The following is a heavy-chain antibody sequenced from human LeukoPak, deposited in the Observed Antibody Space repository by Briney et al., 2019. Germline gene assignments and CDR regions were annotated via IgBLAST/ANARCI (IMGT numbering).Heavy chain of an antibody. D-gene: IGHD3-9*01. CDR3: ARDSPYDILTGRRVQDDAFDI. V-gene: IGHV3-33*01. CDR2: IWYDGSNK. Sequence: GGSLRLSCAASGFTFSSYGMHWVRQAPGKGLEWVAVIWYDGSNKYYADSVKGRFTISRDNSKNTLYLQTNSLRAEDTAVYYCARDSPYDILTGRRVQDDAFDIWGQGTVVTVSS. J-gene: IGHJ3*02. CDR1: GFTFSSYG.